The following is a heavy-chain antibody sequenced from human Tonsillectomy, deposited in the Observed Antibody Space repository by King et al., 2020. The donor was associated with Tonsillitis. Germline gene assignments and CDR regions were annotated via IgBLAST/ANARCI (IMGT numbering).Heavy chain of an antibody. D-gene: IGHD6-13*01. V-gene: IGHV3-43*02. CDR3: AKDYGSSWYVGWFDP. J-gene: IGHJ5*02. CDR2: ISGDGGST. CDR1: GFTFDDYA. Sequence: VQLVESGGGVVQPGGSLRLSCAASGFTFDDYAMHWVRQAPGKGLEWVFLISGDGGSTYYADSVKGRFTISRDNSKNSLYLQMNSLRTEDTALYYCAKDYGSSWYVGWFDPWGQGTLVTVSS.